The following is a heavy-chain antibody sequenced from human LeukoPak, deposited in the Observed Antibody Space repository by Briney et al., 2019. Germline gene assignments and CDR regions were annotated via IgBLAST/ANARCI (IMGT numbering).Heavy chain of an antibody. CDR2: INSNSGGT. CDR1: GYTFTGYY. CDR3: ARGRTTIGAAGRPLTSRY. D-gene: IGHD6-13*01. V-gene: IGHV1-2*02. J-gene: IGHJ4*02. Sequence: ASVKVSCKASGYTFTGYYMHWVRQAPGEGLEWMGWINSNSGGTKYAQKFQGRVTMTRDTSIRTAYMELSRLKSDDTAVYYCARGRTTIGAAGRPLTSRYWGQGTLVTVSS.